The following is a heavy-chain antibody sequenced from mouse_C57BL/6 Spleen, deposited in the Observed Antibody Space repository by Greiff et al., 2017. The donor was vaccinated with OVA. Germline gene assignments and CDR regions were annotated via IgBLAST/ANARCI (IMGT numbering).Heavy chain of an antibody. CDR1: GYTFTSYW. Sequence: QVQLKQPGAELVRPGSSVKLSCKASGYTFTSYWMDWVKQRPGQGLEWIGNIYPSDSETHYNQKFKDKATLTVDKSSSTAYMQLSSLTSEDSAVYYCASGPLLAYYYAMDYWGQGTSVTVAS. CDR2: IYPSDSET. CDR3: ASGPLLAYYYAMDY. V-gene: IGHV1-61*01. J-gene: IGHJ4*01.